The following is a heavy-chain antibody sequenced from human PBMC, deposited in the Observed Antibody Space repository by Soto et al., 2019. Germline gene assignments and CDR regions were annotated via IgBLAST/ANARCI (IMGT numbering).Heavy chain of an antibody. Sequence: QVQLVESGGGVVQPGRSLRLSCAASGFTFSSYGMHWVRQAPGKGLEWVAVISYDGSNKYYADSVKGRFTISRDNSKNTLYLQMNSLRAEDTAVYYCAKDLVALREDDYYYGMDVWGQGTTVTVSS. J-gene: IGHJ6*02. D-gene: IGHD5-12*01. V-gene: IGHV3-30*18. CDR2: ISYDGSNK. CDR3: AKDLVALREDDYYYGMDV. CDR1: GFTFSSYG.